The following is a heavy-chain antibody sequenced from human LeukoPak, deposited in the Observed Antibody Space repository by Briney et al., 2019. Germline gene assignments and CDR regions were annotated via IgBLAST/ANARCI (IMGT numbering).Heavy chain of an antibody. CDR3: AKGRYSYGYWRYFDY. Sequence: GGSLRPSCAASGFTFSSYAMSWVRQAPGKGLEWVSAISGGGGSTYYADSVKGRFTISRDNSKNTLYLQMNSLRAEDTAVYYCAKGRYSYGYWRYFDYWGQGTLVTVSS. CDR1: GFTFSSYA. V-gene: IGHV3-23*01. D-gene: IGHD5-18*01. CDR2: ISGGGGST. J-gene: IGHJ4*02.